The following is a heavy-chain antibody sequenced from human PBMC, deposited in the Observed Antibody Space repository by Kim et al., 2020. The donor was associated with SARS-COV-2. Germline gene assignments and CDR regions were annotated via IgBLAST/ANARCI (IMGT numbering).Heavy chain of an antibody. V-gene: IGHV1-3*01. CDR2: INAGNGNT. CDR3: ARWGGVYDILTGYQYYFDY. D-gene: IGHD3-9*01. J-gene: IGHJ4*02. Sequence: ASVKVSCKASGYSFTSYAMHWVRQAPGQRLEWMGWINAGNGNTKYSQKFQGRVTITRDTSASTAYMELSSLRSEDTAVYYCARWGGVYDILTGYQYYFDYWGQGTLVTVSS. CDR1: GYSFTSYA.